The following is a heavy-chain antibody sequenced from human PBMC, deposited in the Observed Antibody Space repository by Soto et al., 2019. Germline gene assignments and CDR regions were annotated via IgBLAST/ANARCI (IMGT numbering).Heavy chain of an antibody. Sequence: QVQLVQSGAEVRKPGASVTVSCRSSGDSFNDYYIHWVRQAPGQGFEWMGWINPNGGVTKYAQKVQGWVSMTMDTSIRTVYMQLSRLRSDDPAVYYCARESGGATATLDYYYYYMDVWGTGTTVTVSS. J-gene: IGHJ6*03. CDR2: INPNGGVT. D-gene: IGHD5-12*01. CDR3: ARESGGATATLDYYYYYMDV. CDR1: GDSFNDYY. V-gene: IGHV1-2*04.